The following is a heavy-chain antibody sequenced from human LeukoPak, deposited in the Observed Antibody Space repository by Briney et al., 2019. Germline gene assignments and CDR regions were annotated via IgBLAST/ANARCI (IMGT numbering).Heavy chain of an antibody. J-gene: IGHJ6*03. Sequence: SVKVSCKASGGTFSSYAISWVRQAPGQGLEWMGGIIPNFGNTNYAQKFQGRVTITTDESTSTAYMELSSLRSEDTAVYYCARGGTTVNIGYYYYYMDVWGKGTTVTVSS. CDR2: IIPNFGNT. D-gene: IGHD4-17*01. V-gene: IGHV1-69*05. CDR3: ARGGTTVNIGYYYYYMDV. CDR1: GGTFSSYA.